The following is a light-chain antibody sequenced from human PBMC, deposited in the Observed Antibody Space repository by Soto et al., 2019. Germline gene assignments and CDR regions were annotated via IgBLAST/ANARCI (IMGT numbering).Light chain of an antibody. V-gene: IGLV1-44*01. J-gene: IGLJ2*01. CDR2: NNN. Sequence: QSVLTQPPSASGTPCQRFTISCSGSSSNIGSHVVYCYQQLAGTAPKLLLYNNNHRPSGVPDRFSGSKSGTSASLAISGLHSEAEADSYCAVWDDRLDGWGFGGGTHRTVL. CDR1: SSNIGSHV. CDR3: AVWDDRLDGWG.